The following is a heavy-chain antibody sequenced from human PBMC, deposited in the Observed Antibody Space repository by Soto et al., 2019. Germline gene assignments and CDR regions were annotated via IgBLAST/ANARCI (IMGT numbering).Heavy chain of an antibody. D-gene: IGHD6-13*01. J-gene: IGHJ6*02. Sequence: SETLSLTCTVSGGSISSGDYYWSWIRQPPGKGLEWIAYIYYSGNTFYNPSLKSRVAISVDTSKNQFSLKLSSVTAADTAVYYCARDLALLTAAPTLYGMDVWGQGTTVTVSS. CDR2: IYYSGNT. CDR1: GGSISSGDYY. V-gene: IGHV4-30-4*02. CDR3: ARDLALLTAAPTLYGMDV.